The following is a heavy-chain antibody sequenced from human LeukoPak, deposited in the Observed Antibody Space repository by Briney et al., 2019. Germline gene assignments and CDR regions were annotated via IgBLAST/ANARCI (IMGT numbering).Heavy chain of an antibody. CDR1: GDSVSRSDSY. CDR2: IYYSGRT. Sequence: SETLSLTCSVSGDSVSRSDSYWDWIRQPPGKGLEWIGTIYYSGRTYYSPSLKSRVTMSVDPSNNQLSLNLRSVTAADTALYYCARRRYYDGSGYLEWGQGTLLSVSS. V-gene: IGHV4-39*01. CDR3: ARRRYYDGSGYLE. D-gene: IGHD3-22*01. J-gene: IGHJ1*01.